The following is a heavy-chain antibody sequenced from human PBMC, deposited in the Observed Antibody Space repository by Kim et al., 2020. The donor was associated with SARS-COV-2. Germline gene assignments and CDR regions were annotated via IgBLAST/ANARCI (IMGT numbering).Heavy chain of an antibody. J-gene: IGHJ4*01. D-gene: IGHD2-21*01. CDR3: AKPYLHAYASIPVFDS. V-gene: IGHV3-30*18. CDR2: ISDAGSHK. Sequence: GGSLRLSCEASGFTFSSYAMNWVRQAPGKGLQWVAVISDAGSHKQYGDFVKGRFTISRDNAKNTLYLEMASLGAEDTAIYDCAKPYLHAYASIPVFDSWG. CDR1: GFTFSSYA.